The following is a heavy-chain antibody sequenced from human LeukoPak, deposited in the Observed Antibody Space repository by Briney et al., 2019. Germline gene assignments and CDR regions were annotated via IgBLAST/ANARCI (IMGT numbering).Heavy chain of an antibody. J-gene: IGHJ5*02. Sequence: SETLSLTCIVSGGSVSSGNYYWSWIRQPPGKGPEWIGYIYSSGSTNYNPSLKSRVTISVDTSKNQFSLMVSSVTAADTALYYCARGVPTATARWFDPWGQGTLSPSPQ. CDR3: ARGVPTATARWFDP. CDR2: IYSSGST. D-gene: IGHD2-21*02. CDR1: GGSVSSGNYY. V-gene: IGHV4-61*01.